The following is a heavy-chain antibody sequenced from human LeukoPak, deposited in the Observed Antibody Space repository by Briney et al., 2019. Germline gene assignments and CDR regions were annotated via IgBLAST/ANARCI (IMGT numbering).Heavy chain of an antibody. D-gene: IGHD3-22*01. J-gene: IGHJ3*02. CDR1: GFTFSNYA. V-gene: IGHV3-23*01. Sequence: GGSLRLSCAASGFTFSNYAMSWVRQAPGKGLEWVSGISGSGGRTHHADSVKGRFTISRDNSKNTLYLQMNSLRAEDTAVYYCAKGPYYYDSSGYLNFATEDAFDIWGQGTMVTVSS. CDR2: ISGSGGRT. CDR3: AKGPYYYDSSGYLNFATEDAFDI.